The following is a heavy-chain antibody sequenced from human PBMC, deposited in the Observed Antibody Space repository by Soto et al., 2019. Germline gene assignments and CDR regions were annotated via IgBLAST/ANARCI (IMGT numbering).Heavy chain of an antibody. Sequence: GGSLRLSCAASGFIFSSYGIHWVRQAPGKGLEWVAVISYDGNNEHYADSVKGRFTISRDNSKNTVFLQMSSLGAEDTAVYYCAKDTYYHDTTGYYVFDYWGQGTLVTVSS. CDR2: ISYDGNNE. CDR3: AKDTYYHDTTGYYVFDY. CDR1: GFIFSSYG. J-gene: IGHJ4*02. V-gene: IGHV3-30*18. D-gene: IGHD3-22*01.